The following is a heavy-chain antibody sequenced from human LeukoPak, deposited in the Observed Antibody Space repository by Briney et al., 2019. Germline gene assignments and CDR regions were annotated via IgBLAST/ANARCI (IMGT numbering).Heavy chain of an antibody. CDR2: IIPILGIA. J-gene: IGHJ1*01. V-gene: IGHV1-69*04. Sequence: ASVKVSCKASGGTFSSYAISWVRQAPGQGLEWMGRIIPILGIANYAQKFQGRVTITADKSTSTAYMELSSLRSEDTAVYYCAIKYYYDSSGYIPFQHWGQGTLVTVSS. CDR3: AIKYYYDSSGYIPFQH. CDR1: GGTFSSYA. D-gene: IGHD3-22*01.